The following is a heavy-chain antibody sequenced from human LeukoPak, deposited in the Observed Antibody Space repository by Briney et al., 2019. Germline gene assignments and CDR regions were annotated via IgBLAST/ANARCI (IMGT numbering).Heavy chain of an antibody. D-gene: IGHD2-15*01. V-gene: IGHV3-15*01. CDR2: IKSKVDGGTR. CDR3: AVERGGCSAVTCYAFNH. CDR1: GFSFSDGW. Sequence: GESLRLPCAGSGFSFSDGWMGWVRQAPGKGLEWVGRIKSKVDGGTRDYAAPVKGRFTISRDDSENKLFLQMNSLEIGDTAVYYCAVERGGCSAVTCYAFNHWGQGTLVTVSS. J-gene: IGHJ4*02.